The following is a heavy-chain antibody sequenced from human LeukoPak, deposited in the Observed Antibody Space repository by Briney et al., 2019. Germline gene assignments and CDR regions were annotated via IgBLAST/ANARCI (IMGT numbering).Heavy chain of an antibody. J-gene: IGHJ4*02. CDR3: ARSGYGRNFDY. V-gene: IGHV4-31*03. Sequence: SETLSLTCTVSGGSISSGGYYWSWIRQHPGKGLEWIGYIYCSGSTYYNPSLKSRVTISVDTSKNQFSLKLSSVTAADTAVYYCARSGYGRNFDYWGQGTLVTVSS. CDR1: GGSISSGGYY. D-gene: IGHD5-18*01. CDR2: IYCSGST.